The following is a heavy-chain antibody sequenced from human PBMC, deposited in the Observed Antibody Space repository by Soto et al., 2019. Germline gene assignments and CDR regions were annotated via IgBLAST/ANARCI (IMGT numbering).Heavy chain of an antibody. D-gene: IGHD2-2*01. CDR1: GDSISSDNW. CDR3: ARDCSGSTSFSYYGMDV. CDR2: IYHSRST. J-gene: IGHJ6*02. Sequence: QVQLQKSGPGLVKPSGTLSLTCAVSGDSISSDNWWSWVRQPPGKGLEWIGEIYHSRSTNYNPSLKRRFTISLDKSKNQFSLKLSSVTAAETAVYYCARDCSGSTSFSYYGMDVWGQGTTVAVS. V-gene: IGHV4-4*02.